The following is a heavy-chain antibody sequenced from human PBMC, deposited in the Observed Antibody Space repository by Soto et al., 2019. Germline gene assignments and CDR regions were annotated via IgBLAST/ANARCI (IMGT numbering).Heavy chain of an antibody. CDR2: INPDGTDT. J-gene: IGHJ4*02. D-gene: IGHD1-26*01. Sequence: GYLRLSCAAYGYTFSSYWIHWVRQAPGKGLVGVSRINPDGTDTSYVDSVRGRFTVSRDNAKSTLYLQMNSLRVEDTGVYFCARRGQVGPGLAYRDQGTLVTLSS. CDR1: GYTFSSYW. V-gene: IGHV3-74*01. CDR3: ARRGQVGPGLAY.